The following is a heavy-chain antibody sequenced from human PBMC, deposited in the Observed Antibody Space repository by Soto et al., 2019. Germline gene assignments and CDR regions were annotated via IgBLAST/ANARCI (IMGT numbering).Heavy chain of an antibody. Sequence: GGSLRLSCAASGFTFSSYSMNWVRQAPGKGLEWVSSISSSSSYIYYADSVKGRFTISRDNAKNSLYLQMNSLRAEDTAVYYCARDLVVVPAVTGRTSDWGQGTLVTVSS. D-gene: IGHD2-2*01. CDR3: ARDLVVVPAVTGRTSD. CDR2: ISSSSSYI. CDR1: GFTFSSYS. V-gene: IGHV3-21*01. J-gene: IGHJ4*02.